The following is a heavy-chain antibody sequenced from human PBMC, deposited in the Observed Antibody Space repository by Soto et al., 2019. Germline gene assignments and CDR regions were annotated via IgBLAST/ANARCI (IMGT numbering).Heavy chain of an antibody. CDR2: ISAYNGNT. D-gene: IGHD3-3*01. CDR3: ARGEPKYYDFWSGYYAPDYYYYGMDV. Sequence: EASVKVSCKASGYTFTSYGISWVLQAPGQGLEWMGWISAYNGNTNYAQKLQGRVTMTTDTSTSTAYMELRSLRSDDTAVYYCARGEPKYYDFWSGYYAPDYYYYGMDVWGQGTTVTVSS. V-gene: IGHV1-18*04. J-gene: IGHJ6*02. CDR1: GYTFTSYG.